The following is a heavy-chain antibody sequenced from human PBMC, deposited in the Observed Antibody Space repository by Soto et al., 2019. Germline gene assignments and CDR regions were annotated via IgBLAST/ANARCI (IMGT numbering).Heavy chain of an antibody. CDR2: IYHSGST. CDR3: ARTGIVQVSYAMDV. D-gene: IGHD2-8*01. V-gene: IGHV4-59*01. CDR1: GGSIGGDS. J-gene: IGHJ6*02. Sequence: SETLSLTCTVSGGSIGGDSWSWIRQSPGKGLDFIGYIYHSGSTNYNPSLKSRVTISMDTSKNQFSLRLSSVTAADTAVYYCARTGIVQVSYAMDVWGQGTTVTVSS.